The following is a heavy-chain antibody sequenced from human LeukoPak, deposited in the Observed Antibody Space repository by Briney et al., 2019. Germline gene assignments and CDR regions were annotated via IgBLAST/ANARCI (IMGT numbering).Heavy chain of an antibody. V-gene: IGHV1-8*03. CDR1: GYTFTNYH. Sequence: GASVKVSCKASGYTFTNYHINWVRQASGQGLEWMTWINPDTGDKGYARKFQDRVTITTDTSISTAYIELSSLSSEDTAVYFCARTTSMTASGYDYWGQGTLVTVSS. J-gene: IGHJ4*02. D-gene: IGHD2-21*02. CDR2: INPDTGDK. CDR3: ARTTSMTASGYDY.